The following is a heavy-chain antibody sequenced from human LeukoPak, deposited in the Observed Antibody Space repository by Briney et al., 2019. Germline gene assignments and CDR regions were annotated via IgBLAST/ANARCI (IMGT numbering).Heavy chain of an antibody. Sequence: PGGSLRLSCGASGFNVSRYALHWVRQAPGKGLELVAVISPNGNDEYYADSVRGRVSISRDNSRDTLFLQMDSLRAEDTAIYYCARMLSRFSYYGSGTYDGRGGEGGTPDHWGQGTLVTVSS. CDR2: ISPNGNDE. CDR1: GFNVSRYA. D-gene: IGHD3-10*01. J-gene: IGHJ4*02. CDR3: ARMLSRFSYYGSGTYDGRGGEGGTPDH. V-gene: IGHV3-30*01.